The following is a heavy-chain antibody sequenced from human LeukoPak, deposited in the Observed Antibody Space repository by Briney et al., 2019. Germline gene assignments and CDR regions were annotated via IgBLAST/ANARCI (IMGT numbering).Heavy chain of an antibody. J-gene: IGHJ4*02. D-gene: IGHD2-8*01. CDR3: ARGLYLGHFDY. Sequence: PSETLSLTCTVSGGSISGSSSYWGWIRQPPGEGLEWIGNIHYRGTTYYSPSLKSRVTISVDTSMNLFSMKLSSVTAADTAVYYCARGLYLGHFDYWGQGTLVTVSS. CDR1: GGSISGSSSY. V-gene: IGHV4-39*01. CDR2: IHYRGTT.